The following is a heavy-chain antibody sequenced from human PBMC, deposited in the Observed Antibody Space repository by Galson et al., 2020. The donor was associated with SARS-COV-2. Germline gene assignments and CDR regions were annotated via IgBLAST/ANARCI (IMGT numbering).Heavy chain of an antibody. CDR3: ARGGISNYYYYCMDV. V-gene: IGHV3-33*01. J-gene: IGHJ6*02. CDR1: GFTFSRYG. Sequence: GESLKLSCAASGFTFSRYGMQWVRQAPGKGLAWVAVIWSDGSNKYYGDSVKGRFTISRDNSKNTLYLQMNSLRAEDTAVYYCARGGISNYYYYCMDVWGQGTTVTVSS. CDR2: IWSDGSNK. D-gene: IGHD5-12*01.